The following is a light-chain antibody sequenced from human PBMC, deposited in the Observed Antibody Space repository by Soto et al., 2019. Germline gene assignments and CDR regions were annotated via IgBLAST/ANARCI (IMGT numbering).Light chain of an antibody. CDR1: QSVTSTY. J-gene: IGKJ1*01. Sequence: DTVLTQSPGTLSLSPGERATLSCRASQSVTSTYLAWYQQKPGQAPRLLIYGASTRATGIPDRFSGGGSGTHVSLPLSRREAEDFSVYYCHQHSSPPRWFAPGANVEIK. V-gene: IGKV3-20*01. CDR2: GAS. CDR3: HQHSSPPRW.